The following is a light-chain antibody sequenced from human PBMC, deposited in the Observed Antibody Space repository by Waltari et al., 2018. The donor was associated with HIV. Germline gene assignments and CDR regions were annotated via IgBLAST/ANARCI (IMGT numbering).Light chain of an antibody. Sequence: SGSPGQSVTISCTGISSDVGDYNYVSWYQQHPGKAPQLMIYEVNKRPSGVPDRFSGSKSGNTASLTVSGLQAEDEADYYCSSYVGSNRVFGGGTKLTVL. CDR1: SSDVGDYNY. V-gene: IGLV2-8*01. J-gene: IGLJ3*02. CDR3: SSYVGSNRV. CDR2: EVN.